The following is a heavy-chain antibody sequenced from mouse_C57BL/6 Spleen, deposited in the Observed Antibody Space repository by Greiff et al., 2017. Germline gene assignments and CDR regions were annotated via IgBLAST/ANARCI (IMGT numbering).Heavy chain of an antibody. D-gene: IGHD1-1*01. CDR3: AREGVLRTMDY. CDR2: IHPNSGST. CDR1: GYTFTSYW. J-gene: IGHJ4*01. V-gene: IGHV1-64*01. Sequence: QVQLQQPGAELVKPGASVKLSCKASGYTFTSYWMHWVKQRPGQGLEWIGMIHPNSGSTNYNEKFKSKATLTVDKSSSTAYMQLSSLTSEYSAVYYCAREGVLRTMDYWGQGTSVTVAS.